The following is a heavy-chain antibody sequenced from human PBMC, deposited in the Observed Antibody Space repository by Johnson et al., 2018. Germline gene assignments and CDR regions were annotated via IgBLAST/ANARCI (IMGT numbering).Heavy chain of an antibody. CDR2: ISYDGSKG. D-gene: IGHD3-10*01. J-gene: IGHJ4*02. V-gene: IGHV3-30*18. CDR3: AKSGSGRYSIDY. Sequence: QVQLVESGGGLVQPGRSLRLSCAASGFTFSSYGMHWVRQTPGKGLEWVAVISYDGSKGYYADSVKGRFAISRDNPKKTLYLQMNSLRAEDTAVYYCAKSGSGRYSIDYWGQGTLVTVSS. CDR1: GFTFSSYG.